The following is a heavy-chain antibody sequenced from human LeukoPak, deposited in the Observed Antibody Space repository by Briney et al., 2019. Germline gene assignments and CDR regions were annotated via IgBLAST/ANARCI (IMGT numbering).Heavy chain of an antibody. D-gene: IGHD6-19*01. V-gene: IGHV3-20*04. Sequence: GGSLRLSCAASGFTFDDYGMSWVRQAPGKGLEWVSGINWNGGSTGYADSVKGRFTISRDNAKNSLYLQMNSLRAEDTALYYCARARSSGWYSAFDIWGQGTMVTVSS. J-gene: IGHJ3*02. CDR3: ARARSSGWYSAFDI. CDR2: INWNGGST. CDR1: GFTFDDYG.